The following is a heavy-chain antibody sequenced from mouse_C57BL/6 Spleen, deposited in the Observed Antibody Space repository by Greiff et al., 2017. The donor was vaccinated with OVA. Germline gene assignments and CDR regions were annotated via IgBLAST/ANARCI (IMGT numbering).Heavy chain of an antibody. V-gene: IGHV1-55*01. Sequence: VQLQQPGAELVKPGASVKMSCKASGYTFTSYWITWVKQRPGQGLEWIGDIYPGSGSTNYNEKFKSKATLTVDTSSSTAYMQLSSLTSEDSAVYYCAQALDYYGSSFWYFDVWGTGTTVTVSS. D-gene: IGHD1-1*01. CDR1: GYTFTSYW. CDR3: AQALDYYGSSFWYFDV. J-gene: IGHJ1*03. CDR2: IYPGSGST.